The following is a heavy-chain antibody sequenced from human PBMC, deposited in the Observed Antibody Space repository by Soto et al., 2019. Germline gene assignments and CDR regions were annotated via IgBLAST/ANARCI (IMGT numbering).Heavy chain of an antibody. J-gene: IGHJ5*02. CDR1: GGSISSSSYY. V-gene: IGHV4-39*01. CDR3: ATSYYYDSSGSPGRFDP. Sequence: PLETLSLTCTVSGGSISSSSYYWGWIRQPPGKGLEWIGSIYYSGSTYYNPSLKSRVTISVDTSKNQFSLKLSSVTAADTAVYYCATSYYYDSSGSPGRFDPWGQGTLVTVSS. CDR2: IYYSGST. D-gene: IGHD3-22*01.